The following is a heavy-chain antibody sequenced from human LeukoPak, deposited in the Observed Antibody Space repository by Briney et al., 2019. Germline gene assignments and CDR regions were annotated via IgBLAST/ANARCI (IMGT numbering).Heavy chain of an antibody. CDR3: ARHRVCSSTSCYRDHYYYYMDV. Sequence: SETLSLTCTVSGGSISSYYWSWIRQPPGKGLEWIGYIYYSGSTNYNPSLRSRVTISVDTSKNQFSLKLSSVTAADTAVYYCARHRVCSSTSCYRDHYYYYMDVWGKGTTVTVSS. CDR2: IYYSGST. CDR1: GGSISSYY. J-gene: IGHJ6*03. V-gene: IGHV4-59*08. D-gene: IGHD2-2*02.